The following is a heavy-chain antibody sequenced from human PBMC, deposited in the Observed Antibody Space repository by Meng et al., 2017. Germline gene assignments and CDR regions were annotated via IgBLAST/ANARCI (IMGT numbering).Heavy chain of an antibody. Sequence: QVQVVQSGAEVKSPGASVRVSCEAYGYTFTDHYLHWVRQAPGQGPEWMGRIHPKSGDTDYAQKFRGKVTMTRDTSIRTAYMELIRLISDDTAVYYCTRGGDYGDYLDWWGQGTLVTVSS. CDR2: IHPKSGDT. CDR3: TRGGDYGDYLDW. V-gene: IGHV1-2*06. CDR1: GYTFTDHY. D-gene: IGHD4-17*01. J-gene: IGHJ4*02.